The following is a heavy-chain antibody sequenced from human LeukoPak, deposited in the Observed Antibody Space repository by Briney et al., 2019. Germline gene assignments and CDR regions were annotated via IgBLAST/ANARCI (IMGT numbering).Heavy chain of an antibody. J-gene: IGHJ4*02. CDR2: ISYDGSNE. Sequence: PGGSLRLSCAASGFTFSSYGMHWVRQAPGKGLEWVAVISYDGSNEYCADSVKGRFTISRDNSKNTLYLQMNSLRPEDTAVYYCAKPREGSSSWYAAGWGQGTLVTVSS. V-gene: IGHV3-30*18. CDR1: GFTFSSYG. D-gene: IGHD6-13*01. CDR3: AKPREGSSSWYAAG.